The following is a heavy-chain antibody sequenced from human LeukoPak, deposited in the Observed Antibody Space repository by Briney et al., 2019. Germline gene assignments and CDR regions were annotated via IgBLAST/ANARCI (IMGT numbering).Heavy chain of an antibody. D-gene: IGHD1-26*01. CDR3: VREAAATLFDY. CDR1: GFIFTRYE. V-gene: IGHV3-21*01. Sequence: GGSLRLSCATSGFIFTRYEMTWVRQAPGKGLEWVAAISSSSRDIFYADSVKGRFSISRDNTQNSLSLRMNSLRAEDTAVYYCVREAAATLFDYWGQGTLVTVSS. CDR2: ISSSSRDI. J-gene: IGHJ4*02.